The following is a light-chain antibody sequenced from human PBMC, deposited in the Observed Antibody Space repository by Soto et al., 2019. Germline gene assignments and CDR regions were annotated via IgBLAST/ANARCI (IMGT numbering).Light chain of an antibody. J-gene: IGKJ5*01. CDR3: QQYNNWPPIT. V-gene: IGKV3D-20*02. Sequence: EIVLTQSPATLSLSPGERATLSCRASQSVSSSYLAWYQQKPGQAPRLLIYGASSRATGIPDRFSGSGSGTDFTLTISRLETEDSAVYYCQQYNNWPPITVGQGTRLEIK. CDR1: QSVSSSY. CDR2: GAS.